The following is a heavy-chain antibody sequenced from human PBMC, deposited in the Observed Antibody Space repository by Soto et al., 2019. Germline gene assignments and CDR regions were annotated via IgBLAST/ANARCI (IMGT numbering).Heavy chain of an antibody. D-gene: IGHD3-10*01. CDR3: ASIRGVFGY. Sequence: EVQLVESGGDLVQPGGSLRLSCAASGLCLSDVFIDWVRQAPGKGLEWVGRTKDKAYSYTTEYAASVKGRFTISRDDSRNSVFLQMSSLKTEDTAVYYCASIRGVFGYWGQGTLVTVSS. CDR1: GLCLSDVF. CDR2: TKDKAYSYTT. V-gene: IGHV3-72*01. J-gene: IGHJ4*02.